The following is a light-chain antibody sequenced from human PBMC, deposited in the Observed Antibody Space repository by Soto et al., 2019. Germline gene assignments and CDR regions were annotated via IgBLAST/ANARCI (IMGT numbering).Light chain of an antibody. J-gene: IGKJ5*01. V-gene: IGKV3-15*01. CDR3: QQYNSWPPIT. CDR2: GAV. CDR1: QYVSNK. Sequence: EIVMTQSPATLSVSPGETATLSCRASQYVSNKVAWYQQKPGQAPRLLIYGAVTRATGIPARFSGSGSGTEFTLTISSLQSEDFAAYYCQQYNSWPPITFGQGTRLE.